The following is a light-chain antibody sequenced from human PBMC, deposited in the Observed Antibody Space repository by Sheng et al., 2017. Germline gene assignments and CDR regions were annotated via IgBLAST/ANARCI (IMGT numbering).Light chain of an antibody. CDR2: EDK. CDR1: NWEIK. Sequence: YDLTQPPSRVRVPTDRQSVSPALEINWEIKIVCWYQQRAGQSPVLVIYEDKKRPSGIPERFSASNSGNTATLTISGTQDMDEADYFCQAWDSATAVFGGGTKLTVL. V-gene: IGLV3-1*01. CDR3: QAWDSATAV. J-gene: IGLJ3*02.